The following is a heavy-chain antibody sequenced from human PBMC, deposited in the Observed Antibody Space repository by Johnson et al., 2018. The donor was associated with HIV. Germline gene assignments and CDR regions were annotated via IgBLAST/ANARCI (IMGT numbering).Heavy chain of an antibody. V-gene: IGHV3-30*04. CDR1: GFMFSSYA. CDR3: AGGRGAFDI. CDR2: ISYDGSNK. D-gene: IGHD2-15*01. Sequence: QVQLVESGGGVVQPGRSLRLSCAASGFMFSSYAMHWVRQAPGKGLEWEAIISYDGSNKYHADSVKRRFTVSRDNSKNTLYLQMNSLRAEDTAVYYCAGGRGAFDIWGQGTTVIVSS. J-gene: IGHJ3*02.